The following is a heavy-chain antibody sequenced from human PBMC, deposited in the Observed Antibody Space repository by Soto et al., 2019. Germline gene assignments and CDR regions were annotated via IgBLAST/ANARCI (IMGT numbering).Heavy chain of an antibody. Sequence: GESLKISCKGSGYSFTSYWISWVRQMPGKGLEWMGRIDPSDSYTNYSPSFQGHVTIPADKSISTAYLQWSSLKASDTAMYYCAKTDSSGYFPNPWGQGTMVTVSS. CDR2: IDPSDSYT. CDR1: GYSFTSYW. V-gene: IGHV5-10-1*01. CDR3: AKTDSSGYFPNP. J-gene: IGHJ3*01. D-gene: IGHD3-22*01.